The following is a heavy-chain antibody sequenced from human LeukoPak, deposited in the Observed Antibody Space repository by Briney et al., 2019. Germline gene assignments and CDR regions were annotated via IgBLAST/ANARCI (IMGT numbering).Heavy chain of an antibody. V-gene: IGHV4-59*01. Sequence: PSETLSLTCTVSGGSISSYYWSWIRQPPGKGLEWIGYIYYSGSTNYNPSLKSRVTISVDTSKNQFSLKLSSVTAADTAVYYCARWGHQRGPNAFDIWGQGTMVTVSS. CDR2: IYYSGST. D-gene: IGHD7-27*01. CDR1: GGSISSYY. CDR3: ARWGHQRGPNAFDI. J-gene: IGHJ3*02.